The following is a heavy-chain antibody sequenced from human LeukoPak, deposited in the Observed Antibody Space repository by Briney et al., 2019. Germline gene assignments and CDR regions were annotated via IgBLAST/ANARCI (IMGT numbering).Heavy chain of an antibody. J-gene: IGHJ6*02. D-gene: IGHD2-15*01. CDR1: GFTFSSYG. V-gene: IGHV3-23*01. CDR2: ISASGYST. CDR3: AKCRGAFYNYGMDV. Sequence: GGSLRLSCVASGFTFSSYGMTWVRQAPGKGLEWVSAISASGYSTYYADSVKGRFTISRDNSKNTLYLQMNSLRAEDTAVYYCAKCRGAFYNYGMDVWGQGTTVTVSS.